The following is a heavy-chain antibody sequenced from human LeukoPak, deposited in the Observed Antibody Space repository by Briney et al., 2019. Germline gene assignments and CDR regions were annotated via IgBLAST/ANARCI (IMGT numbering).Heavy chain of an antibody. CDR3: ARDNSVGDSAWWFDP. V-gene: IGHV1-46*01. J-gene: IGHJ5*02. Sequence: ASVKVSCKASGYTFTNNFMHWVRQAPGQGLEWMGIINPSGDNTWYAQKFQGRVTMTRDMATSADYMEVSSLRSEDTAVYYCARDNSVGDSAWWFDPWGQGTLVTVSS. CDR2: INPSGDNT. CDR1: GYTFTNNF. D-gene: IGHD5-12*01.